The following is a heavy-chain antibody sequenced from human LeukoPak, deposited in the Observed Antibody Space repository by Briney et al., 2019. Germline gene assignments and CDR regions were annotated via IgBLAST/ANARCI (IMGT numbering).Heavy chain of an antibody. D-gene: IGHD2-2*01. V-gene: IGHV3-11*05. CDR3: ARVIRYCSSTSCFYWFDP. Sequence: PGGSLRLSCAASGYTFSDFYMSWIRQAPGKGLESVSYISGSSSNTNYADSVKGRFTISRDNAKTSLYLQMNSLRAEDTAVYYCARVIRYCSSTSCFYWFDPWGQGTLVTVSS. CDR2: ISGSSSNT. J-gene: IGHJ5*02. CDR1: GYTFSDFY.